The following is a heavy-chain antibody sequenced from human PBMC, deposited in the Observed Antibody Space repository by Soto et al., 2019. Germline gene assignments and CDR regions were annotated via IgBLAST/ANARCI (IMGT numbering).Heavy chain of an antibody. D-gene: IGHD3-22*01. CDR3: ARSYYDSSGYYFNFDY. Sequence: KTSETLSLTCTVSGASISSSYWSWIRQPPGKGLEWIGYIFHSGTTNYNPSLKSRVTISVDTSKNQFSLKLSSVTAADTAVYYCARSYYDSSGYYFNFDYWGQGTLVTVSS. CDR1: GASISSSY. CDR2: IFHSGTT. V-gene: IGHV4-59*01. J-gene: IGHJ4*02.